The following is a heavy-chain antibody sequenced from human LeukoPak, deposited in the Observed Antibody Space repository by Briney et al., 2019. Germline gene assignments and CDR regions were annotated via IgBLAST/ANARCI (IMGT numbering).Heavy chain of an antibody. J-gene: IGHJ3*02. Sequence: PGGSLRLSCAASGFTFSSYSMNWVRQAPGKGLEWVSYITTSSDTIYYADSVKGRFTISRDNAKNSLYLQMNSLRAEDTAVYYCAKDIFTMVRGVFDIWGQGTMVTVSS. V-gene: IGHV3-48*01. D-gene: IGHD3-10*01. CDR1: GFTFSSYS. CDR2: ITTSSDTI. CDR3: AKDIFTMVRGVFDI.